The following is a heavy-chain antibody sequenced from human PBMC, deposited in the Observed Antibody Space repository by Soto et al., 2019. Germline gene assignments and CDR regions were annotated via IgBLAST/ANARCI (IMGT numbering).Heavy chain of an antibody. V-gene: IGHV1-69*01. Sequence: QVQLVQSGAEVKKPGSSVKVSCKASGGTFSSYAISWVRQAPGQGLEWMGGLIPIFGTANYAQKFQGRVTITADESTSTDYMELSSLRSEDTAVYYCARDGAYCSGGSCYSGPPWFDPWGQGTLVTVSS. CDR2: LIPIFGTA. CDR3: ARDGAYCSGGSCYSGPPWFDP. CDR1: GGTFSSYA. D-gene: IGHD2-15*01. J-gene: IGHJ5*02.